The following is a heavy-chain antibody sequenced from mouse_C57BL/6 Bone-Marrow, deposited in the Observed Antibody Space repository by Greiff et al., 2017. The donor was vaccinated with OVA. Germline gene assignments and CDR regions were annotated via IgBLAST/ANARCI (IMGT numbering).Heavy chain of an antibody. J-gene: IGHJ3*01. D-gene: IGHD1-1*01. Sequence: EVKLVESGGGLVQPGGSMKLSCVASGFTFSNYWMNWVRQSPEKGLEWVAQIRLKSDNYATHYAESVKGRFTISRDDSKSSVYLQMNNLRAEDTGIYYFTGGGSSYRFAYWGQGTLVTVSA. CDR2: IRLKSDNYAT. V-gene: IGHV6-3*01. CDR1: GFTFSNYW. CDR3: TGGGSSYRFAY.